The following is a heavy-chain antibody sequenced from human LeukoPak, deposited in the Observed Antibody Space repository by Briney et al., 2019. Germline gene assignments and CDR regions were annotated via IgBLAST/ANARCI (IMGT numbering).Heavy chain of an antibody. V-gene: IGHV4-59*12. CDR1: GGSISDYY. CDR2: FYNSGSS. Sequence: PSETLSLTCTVSGGSISDYYRGWIRQPPGEGLEWIGYFYNSGSSTYNPSLKSRVTISVDTSKNQFSLKLSSVTAADTAVYYCAREISWFDPWGQGTLVTVSS. D-gene: IGHD3-3*02. CDR3: AREISWFDP. J-gene: IGHJ5*02.